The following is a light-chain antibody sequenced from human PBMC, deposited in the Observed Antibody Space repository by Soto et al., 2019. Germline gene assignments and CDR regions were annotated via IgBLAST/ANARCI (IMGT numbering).Light chain of an antibody. CDR2: GAS. V-gene: IGKV3-20*01. J-gene: IGKJ2*01. CDR3: QHYDISPHT. CDR1: QSIANNY. Sequence: EIGLTQSPGTLSLSPGERATLSCRASQSIANNYLAWYQQKPGQTPRLLIYGASDRATGIPDRVSGSGSGADFTLTISRLEPEDFAVYYCQHYDISPHTFGQGTKLEIK.